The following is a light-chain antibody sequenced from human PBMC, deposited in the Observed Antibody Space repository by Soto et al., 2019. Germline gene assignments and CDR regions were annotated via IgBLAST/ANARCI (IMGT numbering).Light chain of an antibody. CDR1: SSDVGGFNY. V-gene: IGLV2-14*03. Sequence: QSVLTQPASVSGSHGQSITISCTGTSSDVGGFNYVSWYQQHPGKAPKLVIYDVTNRPSGVAYRFSGSKSGNTASLTISGLQAEDEADYYCNSYTSSSTYVFGTGTKVTVL. CDR2: DVT. CDR3: NSYTSSSTYV. J-gene: IGLJ1*01.